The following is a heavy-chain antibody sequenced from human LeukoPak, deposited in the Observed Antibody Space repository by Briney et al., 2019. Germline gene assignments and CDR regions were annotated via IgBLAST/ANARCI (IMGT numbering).Heavy chain of an antibody. CDR2: INPSGGST. V-gene: IGHV1-46*01. CDR1: GYTFTSYY. CDR3: ARDLRARARITMIVGARSGYFDY. Sequence: ASVKVSCKASGYTFTSYYMHWVRQAPGQGLEWMGIINPSGGSTSYAQKFQGRVTMTRDTSTSTVYMELSSLRSEDTAVYYCARDLRARARITMIVGARSGYFDYWGQGTLVTVSS. J-gene: IGHJ4*02. D-gene: IGHD3-22*01.